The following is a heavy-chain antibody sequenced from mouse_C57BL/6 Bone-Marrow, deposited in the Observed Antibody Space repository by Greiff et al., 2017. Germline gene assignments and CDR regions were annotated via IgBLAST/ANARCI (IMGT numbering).Heavy chain of an antibody. Sequence: EVKLVESGGDLVKPGGSLKLSCAASGFTFSSYGMSWVRQTPDKRLEWVATISSGGSYTYYPDSVKVRFTISTDNAKNTLYLQMSSLKSEYTAMYYCARQGNYAMDYWGQGTSVTVSS. CDR2: ISSGGSYT. CDR1: GFTFSSYG. V-gene: IGHV5-6*01. J-gene: IGHJ4*01. CDR3: ARQGNYAMDY.